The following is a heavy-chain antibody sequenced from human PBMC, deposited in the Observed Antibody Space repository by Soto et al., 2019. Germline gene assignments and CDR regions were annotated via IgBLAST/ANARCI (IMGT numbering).Heavy chain of an antibody. CDR3: ARGPGIMAKIDY. CDR1: GGSISSGGYY. V-gene: IGHV4-31*03. J-gene: IGHJ4*02. CDR2: IYYSGST. D-gene: IGHD3-16*01. Sequence: QVQLLESGPGLVKPSQTLSLTCTVSGGSISSGGYYWSWIRQHPGKGLEWIGYIYYSGSTYYNPSLKSRVTMSVDTSKNQFSLRLSSVTAADTAVYYCARGPGIMAKIDYWGQGTLVTVSS.